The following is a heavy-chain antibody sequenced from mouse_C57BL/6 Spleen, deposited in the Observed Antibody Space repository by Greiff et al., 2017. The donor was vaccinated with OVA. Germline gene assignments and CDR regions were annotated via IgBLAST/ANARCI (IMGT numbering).Heavy chain of an antibody. V-gene: IGHV1-9*01. CDR2: ILPGSGST. CDR1: GYTFTGYW. J-gene: IGHJ3*01. CDR3: ASERGIYPAWFAY. Sequence: VQLQQSGAELMKPGASVKLSCKATGYTFTGYWIAWVKQRPGHGLEWIGEILPGSGSTNYNEKFKGKATFTADTSYNTAYMQLSSLTTEDSAIYFCASERGIYPAWFAYWGQGTLVTVSA. D-gene: IGHD2-1*01.